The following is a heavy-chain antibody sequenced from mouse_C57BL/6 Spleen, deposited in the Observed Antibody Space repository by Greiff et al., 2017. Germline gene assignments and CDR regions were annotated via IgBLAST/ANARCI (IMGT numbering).Heavy chain of an antibody. V-gene: IGHV7-3*01. Sequence: EVKLVESGGGLVQPGGSLSLSCAASGFTFTDYYMSWVRQPPGKALEWLGFIRNKANGYTTEYSASVKGRFTISRDNSQSILYLQMNALRAEDSATYYCARSYYDYDGYVDYWGQGTTLTVSS. CDR1: GFTFTDYY. J-gene: IGHJ2*01. D-gene: IGHD2-4*01. CDR3: ARSYYDYDGYVDY. CDR2: IRNKANGYTT.